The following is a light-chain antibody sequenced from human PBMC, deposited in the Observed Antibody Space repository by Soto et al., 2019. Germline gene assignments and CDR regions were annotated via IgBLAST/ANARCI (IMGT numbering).Light chain of an antibody. CDR1: SSDVGGYNY. J-gene: IGLJ2*01. CDR2: GVS. Sequence: QSALTQPASVSGSPGQSITISCTGTSSDVGGYNYVSWYQQHPGKAPKLMIYGVSNRPSGVSNRFSGSKSGNTASLTISGLQAEDEADYYCSSYTSSSTSYVVFGGGTKLTVL. V-gene: IGLV2-14*01. CDR3: SSYTSSSTSYVV.